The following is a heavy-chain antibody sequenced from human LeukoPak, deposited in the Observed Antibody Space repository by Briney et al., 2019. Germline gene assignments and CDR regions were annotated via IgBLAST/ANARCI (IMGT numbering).Heavy chain of an antibody. V-gene: IGHV1-69*05. CDR2: IIPIFGTA. D-gene: IGHD3-10*01. J-gene: IGHJ6*03. CDR1: GGTFSSYA. CDR3: AREYVYGSGSPYYMDV. Sequence: SVKVSCKASGGTFSSYAISWVRLAPGQGLEWMGGIIPIFGTANYAQKFQGRVTITTDESTSTAYMELSSLRSEDTAVYYCAREYVYGSGSPYYMDVWGKGTTVTVSS.